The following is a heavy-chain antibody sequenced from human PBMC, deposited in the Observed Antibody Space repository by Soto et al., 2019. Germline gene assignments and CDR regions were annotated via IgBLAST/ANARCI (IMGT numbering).Heavy chain of an antibody. Sequence: SETLSLTCTVSGYSISSGSYWGWIRQPPGKGPEWIASIYHGGTTFYNPSLKSRVTVSVDKSNNQFSLKLRSVTAADTAVYYCAKAHVIVVAGSTFDYWGHGTLVTVSS. CDR1: GYSISSGSY. CDR2: IYHGGTT. CDR3: AKAHVIVVAGSTFDY. V-gene: IGHV4-38-2*02. J-gene: IGHJ4*01. D-gene: IGHD6-19*01.